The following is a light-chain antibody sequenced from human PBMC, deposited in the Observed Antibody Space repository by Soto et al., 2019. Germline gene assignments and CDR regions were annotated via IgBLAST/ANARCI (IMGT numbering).Light chain of an antibody. CDR1: QDIRGA. V-gene: IGKV1-13*02. CDR3: QQFNTDPIT. CDR2: DVS. J-gene: IGKJ5*01. Sequence: AIQLTQSPSSLSASVGDRVTITCRASQDIRGALAWYQQKPGKPPKLLIFDVSSLQSGVPSRFSGSGSGTDFTLTISSLQPEDFATYYSQQFNTDPITFGQGTRLEIK.